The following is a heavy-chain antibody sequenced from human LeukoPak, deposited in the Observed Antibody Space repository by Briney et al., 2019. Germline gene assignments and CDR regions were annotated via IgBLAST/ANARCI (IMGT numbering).Heavy chain of an antibody. CDR3: ARHDGSSWYYAFDV. J-gene: IGHJ3*01. V-gene: IGHV4-59*08. CDR2: IYYSGST. D-gene: IGHD6-13*01. CDR1: GVSISSYY. Sequence: SEALSLTCTGSGVSISSYYWSWLRQPPGKGLEWIGYIYYSGSTNYNPSLKSRVTISLDTSKNQFSLKLSSVTAADTAVYYCARHDGSSWYYAFDVWGQGTMVTVSS.